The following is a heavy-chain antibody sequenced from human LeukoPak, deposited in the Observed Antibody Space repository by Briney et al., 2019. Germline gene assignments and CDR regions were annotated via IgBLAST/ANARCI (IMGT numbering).Heavy chain of an antibody. CDR2: IYTSGST. CDR1: GGSISSYY. CDR3: ARRSHCTGGSCYPV. D-gene: IGHD2-15*01. Sequence: PSETLSLTCTVSGGSISSYYWSWIRQPAGKGLEWIGRIYTSGSTNYNPSLKSRVTISVDTSKNQFSLKLHSVTAADTAVYHCARRSHCTGGSCYPVWGQGTTVTVSS. V-gene: IGHV4-4*07. J-gene: IGHJ6*02.